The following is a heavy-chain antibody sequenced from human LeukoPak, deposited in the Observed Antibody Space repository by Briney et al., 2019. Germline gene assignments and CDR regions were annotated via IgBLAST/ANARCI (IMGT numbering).Heavy chain of an antibody. D-gene: IGHD3-10*01. CDR3: ASSPRGEFYFDY. CDR1: GFTVSSNY. V-gene: IGHV3-53*01. J-gene: IGHJ4*02. CDR2: IYSGGST. Sequence: GGSLRLSCAASGFTVSSNYMSWVRQAPGKGLEWVSVIYSGGSTYYADSVKGRFTISRDNSKNTLYLQMNSLRAEDTAVYYCASSPRGEFYFDYWGQGTLVTVSS.